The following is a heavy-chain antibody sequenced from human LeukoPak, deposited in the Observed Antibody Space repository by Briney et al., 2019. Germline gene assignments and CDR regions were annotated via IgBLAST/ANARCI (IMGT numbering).Heavy chain of an antibody. CDR1: GFTFSSYG. D-gene: IGHD6-19*01. V-gene: IGHV3-30*18. CDR3: AKDSEYGSGWNSFV. J-gene: IGHJ4*02. Sequence: GGSLRLSCAASGFTFSSYGMHWVRPAPGKGREGVALISYDGSDKYYADSVKGRFTISRDNSKNTLYVQMNSLRAEDTAVYYCAKDSEYGSGWNSFVWGQGTLVTVSS. CDR2: ISYDGSDK.